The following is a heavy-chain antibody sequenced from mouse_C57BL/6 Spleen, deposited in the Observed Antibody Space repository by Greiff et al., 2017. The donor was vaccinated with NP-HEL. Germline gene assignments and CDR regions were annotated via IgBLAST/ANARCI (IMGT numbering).Heavy chain of an antibody. Sequence: DVQLVESGGGLVKPGGSLKLSCAASGFTFSSYAMSWVRQTPEKRLEWVATISDGGSYTYYPDNVKGRFTISRDNAKNNLYLQMSHLKSEDTAMYYCARSGALRRPRMDYWGQGTSVTVSS. CDR1: GFTFSSYA. CDR2: ISDGGSYT. CDR3: ARSGALRRPRMDY. J-gene: IGHJ4*01. V-gene: IGHV5-4*01. D-gene: IGHD2-12*01.